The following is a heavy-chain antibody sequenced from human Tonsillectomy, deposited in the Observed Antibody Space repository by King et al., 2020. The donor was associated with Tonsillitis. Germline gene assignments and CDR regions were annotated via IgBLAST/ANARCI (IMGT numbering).Heavy chain of an antibody. CDR1: GFTFTYAW. CDR3: TTEEKYYYDSSGYSDY. D-gene: IGHD3-22*01. J-gene: IGHJ4*02. Sequence: VQLVQSGGGLVKPGGSLRLSCAASGFTFTYAWMNWVRQAPGKGLEWVGRIKSKIDGGTTDYAAPVKGRFNISRDDSKNTLYLQMNSLKTEDTAVYYCTTEEKYYYDSSGYSDYWGQGTLVTVSS. CDR2: IKSKIDGGTT. V-gene: IGHV3-15*07.